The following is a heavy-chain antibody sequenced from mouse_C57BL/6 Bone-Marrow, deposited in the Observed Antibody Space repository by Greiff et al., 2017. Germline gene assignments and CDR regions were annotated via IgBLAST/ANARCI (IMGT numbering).Heavy chain of an antibody. J-gene: IGHJ3*01. CDR3: TPGGYCPFAY. V-gene: IGHV6-6*01. CDR2: IRNKANNHAT. CDR1: GFTFSDAW. D-gene: IGHD2-3*01. Sequence: EVQGVESGGGLVQPGGSMKLSCAASGFTFSDAWMDWVRQSPEKGLEWVAEIRNKANNHATYYAESVKGRFTISRDDSKSRVYLQMNSLRSEDTGIYYCTPGGYCPFAYWGQGTLVTVSA.